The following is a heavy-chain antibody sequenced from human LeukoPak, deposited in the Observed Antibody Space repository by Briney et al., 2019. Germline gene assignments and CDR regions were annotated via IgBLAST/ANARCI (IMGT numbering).Heavy chain of an antibody. D-gene: IGHD3-3*02. CDR3: ARSLFGVVTGTGLDP. CDR1: GFTFSNYS. Sequence: GGSLRHSCAASGFTFSNYSMHWVRQAPGKGLVWVSRINNDGTGTNYAYSVKGRFTISRDNAKNTLYLQMNSLRAEDTAVYYCARSLFGVVTGTGLDPWGQGTLVTVSS. J-gene: IGHJ5*02. CDR2: INNDGTGT. V-gene: IGHV3-74*01.